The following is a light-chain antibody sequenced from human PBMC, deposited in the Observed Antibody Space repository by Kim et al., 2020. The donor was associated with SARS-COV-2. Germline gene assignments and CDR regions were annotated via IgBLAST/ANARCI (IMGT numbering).Light chain of an antibody. J-gene: IGKJ2*01. CDR2: DAS. V-gene: IGKV3-15*01. Sequence: SVSPGERATLSCRARRSVSSTLAWYQQKPGQPPRLLLLDASSRATGTPARFSGSESGTEFTLTINSLQSEDFAVYFCQQYYTWPYTFGQGTKLEI. CDR3: QQYYTWPYT. CDR1: RSVSST.